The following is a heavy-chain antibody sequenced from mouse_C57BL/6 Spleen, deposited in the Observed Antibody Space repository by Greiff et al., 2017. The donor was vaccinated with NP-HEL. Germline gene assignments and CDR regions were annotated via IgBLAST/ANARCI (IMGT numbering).Heavy chain of an antibody. V-gene: IGHV5-4*01. J-gene: IGHJ3*01. D-gene: IGHD4-1*01. CDR3: ARVSLTGTWFAY. CDR2: ISAGVSYT. Sequence: EVQVVESGGGLVKPGGSLKLSCAASGFTFSSYAMSWVRQTPDKRLEWVATISAGVSYTYYPDNVKGRFTISRDNAKNNLYLQMSHLKSEDTAMYYCARVSLTGTWFAYWGQGTLVTVSA. CDR1: GFTFSSYA.